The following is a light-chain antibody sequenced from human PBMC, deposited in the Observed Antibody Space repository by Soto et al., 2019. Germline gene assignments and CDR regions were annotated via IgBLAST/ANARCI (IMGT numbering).Light chain of an antibody. Sequence: QSVLTQPSSVSGAPGQSITISCTGTSTDVGGYNYVSWYQHHPDKAPKLVIYEVSNRPSGVSDRFSGSKSGNTASLTISGLQAEEESDYYCGSYTSANSPFVFGTGTKVTVL. V-gene: IGLV2-14*01. CDR3: GSYTSANSPFV. CDR2: EVS. J-gene: IGLJ1*01. CDR1: STDVGGYNY.